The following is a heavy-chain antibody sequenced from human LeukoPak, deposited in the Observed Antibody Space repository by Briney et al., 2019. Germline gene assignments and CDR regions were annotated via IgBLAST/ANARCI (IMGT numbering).Heavy chain of an antibody. CDR2: ISYDGSNK. Sequence: GGSLRLSCAASGFIFSSYAMHWVRQAPGKGLEWVAVISYDGSNKYYADSVKGRFTISRDNSKNTLYLQMNSLRAEDTAVYYCARDKLVATSGPPYNWFDPWGQGTLVTVSS. CDR3: ARDKLVATSGPPYNWFDP. CDR1: GFIFSSYA. J-gene: IGHJ5*02. V-gene: IGHV3-30*01. D-gene: IGHD5-12*01.